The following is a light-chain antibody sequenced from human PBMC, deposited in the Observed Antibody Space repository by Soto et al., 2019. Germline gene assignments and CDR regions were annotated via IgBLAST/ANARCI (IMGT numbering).Light chain of an antibody. CDR3: QQYGSSPIT. Sequence: DIQMTQSPSTLSGSVVDRVTITCRASQTISSWLAWYQQKPGKAPKLLIYKASTLKSGVPSRFSGSGSGTDFTLTISRLEPEDFAVYYCQQYGSSPITFGQGTRLEI. CDR2: KAS. J-gene: IGKJ5*01. V-gene: IGKV1-5*03. CDR1: QTISSW.